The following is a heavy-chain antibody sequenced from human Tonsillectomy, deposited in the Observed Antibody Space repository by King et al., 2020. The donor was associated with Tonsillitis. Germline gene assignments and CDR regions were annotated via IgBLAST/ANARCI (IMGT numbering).Heavy chain of an antibody. Sequence: VQLVESGGGVVQPGRSLRLSCAASGFTFSSYAMHWVRQAPGKGLEWVAVISYDGSNKYYADSVKGRFTISRDNSKNTLYLQMNSLRAEDTAVYYCARSPMFRPEYSSSWYLGPSGPRNYYYYYGMDVWGQGTTVTVSS. J-gene: IGHJ6*02. CDR2: ISYDGSNK. D-gene: IGHD6-13*01. V-gene: IGHV3-30-3*01. CDR3: ARSPMFRPEYSSSWYLGPSGPRNYYYYYGMDV. CDR1: GFTFSSYA.